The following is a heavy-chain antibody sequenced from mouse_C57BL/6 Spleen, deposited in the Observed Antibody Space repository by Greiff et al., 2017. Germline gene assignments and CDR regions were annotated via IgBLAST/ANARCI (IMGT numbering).Heavy chain of an antibody. CDR2: LYPRDGST. CDR3: AGRRGWMDY. CDR1: GYNFTSYD. J-gene: IGHJ4*01. D-gene: IGHD2-3*01. Sequence: VQLQQSGPELVKPGASVKLSCKASGYNFTSYDINWVKQRPGQGLEWIGWLYPRDGSTKYNEKFKGKATWTVDTSSSAAYMELHRLTSEDSSVYFCAGRRGWMDYWGQGTSVTVSS. V-gene: IGHV1-85*01.